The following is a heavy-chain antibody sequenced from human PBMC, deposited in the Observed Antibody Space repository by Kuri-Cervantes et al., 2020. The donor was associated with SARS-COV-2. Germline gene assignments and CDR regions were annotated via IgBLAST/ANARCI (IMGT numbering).Heavy chain of an antibody. D-gene: IGHD5-24*01. CDR2: INPNSGGT. CDR1: GGTFSSYA. CDR3: ALMAGYYYYYYMDA. J-gene: IGHJ6*03. V-gene: IGHV1-2*02. Sequence: ASVKVSCKASGGTFSSYAISWVRQAPGQGLEWMGWINPNSGGTNYAQKFQGRVTMTRDTSISTAYMELSRLRSDDTAVYYCALMAGYYYYYYMDAWGKGTTVTVSS.